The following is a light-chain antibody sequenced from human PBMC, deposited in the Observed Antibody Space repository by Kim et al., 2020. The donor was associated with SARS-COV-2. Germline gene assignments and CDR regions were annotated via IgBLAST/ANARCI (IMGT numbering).Light chain of an antibody. V-gene: IGLV2-11*01. CDR2: DVT. J-gene: IGLJ1*01. CDR3: SSYTSSHTFV. Sequence: QSALTQPRSVSGSPGQSVTISCTGTSSDVGGYNYVSWYQQHPDKAPKFMIYDVTERPSGVSNRFSGSKSGNTASLTISGLQAEDEADYYCSSYTSSHTFVFGTGTKVTVL. CDR1: SSDVGGYNY.